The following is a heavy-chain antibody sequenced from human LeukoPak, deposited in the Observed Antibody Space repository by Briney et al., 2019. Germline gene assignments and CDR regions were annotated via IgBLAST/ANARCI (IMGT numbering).Heavy chain of an antibody. V-gene: IGHV4-61*02. D-gene: IGHD3-16*01. J-gene: IGHJ4*02. CDR1: GGSIGSGSYY. CDR2: IYTSGST. CDR3: ARVADSWGFDY. Sequence: SQTLSLTCTVSGGSIGSGSYYWSRIRQPAGKGLEWIGRIYTSGSTNYNPSLKSRVTISVDTSKNQFSLKLSSVTAADTAVYYCARVADSWGFDYWGQGTLVTVSS.